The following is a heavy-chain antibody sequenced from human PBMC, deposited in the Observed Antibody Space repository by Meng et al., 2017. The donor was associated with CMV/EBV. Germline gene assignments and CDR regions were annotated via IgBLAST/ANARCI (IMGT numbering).Heavy chain of an antibody. CDR1: GFSFTDHY. J-gene: IGHJ5*02. V-gene: IGHV3-72*01. CDR3: ARVWRGRWFAP. CDR2: IRNKANSYTT. D-gene: IGHD2-21*01. Sequence: AAAGFSFTDHYMDWVRLAPGKGLEWVGRIRNKANSYTTEYAASVKGRFTILRDDSKNSVYLQMNSLKTEDTAVYYRARVWRGRWFAPWGQGTLVTVSS.